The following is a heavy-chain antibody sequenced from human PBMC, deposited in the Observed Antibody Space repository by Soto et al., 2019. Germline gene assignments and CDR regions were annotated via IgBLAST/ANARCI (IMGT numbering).Heavy chain of an antibody. CDR1: GGSVSSTNW. CDR2: IYHSGST. J-gene: IGHJ4*02. Sequence: QVQLQESGPGLVEPSGTLSLTCAVSGGSVSSTNWWSWVRQPPGKGLEWIGEIYHSGSTYYNPSLKIRVTISVDKSKNQFSLRLGSVTAADTAVYFCARDRAVSARGSFDYWGQGTLVTVSS. D-gene: IGHD6-19*01. CDR3: ARDRAVSARGSFDY. V-gene: IGHV4-4*02.